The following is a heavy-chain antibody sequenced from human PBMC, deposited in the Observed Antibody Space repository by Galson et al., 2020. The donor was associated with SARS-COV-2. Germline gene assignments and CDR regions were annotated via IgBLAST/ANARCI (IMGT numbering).Heavy chain of an antibody. V-gene: IGHV3-15*01. CDR2: IKSKTDGGTT. Sequence: GGSLRLSCAASGFTFSNAWMSWVRQAPGKGLEWVGRIKSKTDGGTTDYAAPVKGRFTISRDDSKNTLYLQMNSLKTEDTAVYYCTTDRYYDYVWGSYRYTDYWGQGTLVTVSS. CDR3: TTDRYYDYVWGSYRYTDY. D-gene: IGHD3-16*02. CDR1: GFTFSNAW. J-gene: IGHJ4*02.